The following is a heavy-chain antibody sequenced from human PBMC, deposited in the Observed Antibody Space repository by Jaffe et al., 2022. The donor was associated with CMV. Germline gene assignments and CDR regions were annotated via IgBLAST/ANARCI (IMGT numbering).Heavy chain of an antibody. D-gene: IGHD7-27*01. Sequence: QVQLQQWGAGLLKPSETLSLTCAVYGGSFSGYYWSWIRQPPGKGLEWIGEINHSGSTNYNPSLKSRVTISVDTSKNQFSLKLSSVTAADTAVYYCARVLGPGWFDPWGQGTLVTVSS. J-gene: IGHJ5*02. CDR1: GGSFSGYY. V-gene: IGHV4-34*01. CDR2: INHSGST. CDR3: ARVLGPGWFDP.